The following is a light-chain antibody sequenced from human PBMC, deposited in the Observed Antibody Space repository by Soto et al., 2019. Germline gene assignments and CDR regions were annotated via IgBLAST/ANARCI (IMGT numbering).Light chain of an antibody. Sequence: ERVMTQSPATLSVSPGQRATLSCRASQSVSSNLAWYQQKPGQAPRLLXXGAXTRATGIPPRFSGSGSGTEFTLTIRSLQSEDFAVYYCQQYSNWPITFGQGTRMEIK. V-gene: IGKV3-15*01. CDR2: GAX. CDR1: QSVSSN. J-gene: IGKJ5*01. CDR3: QQYSNWPIT.